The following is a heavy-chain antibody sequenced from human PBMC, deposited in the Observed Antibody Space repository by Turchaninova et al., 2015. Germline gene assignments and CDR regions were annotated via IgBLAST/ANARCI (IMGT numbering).Heavy chain of an antibody. CDR2: VYHGGNT. D-gene: IGHD6-13*01. J-gene: IGHJ4*02. CDR3: ATDSSTWYRFDY. V-gene: IGHV4-38-2*01. Sequence: QVQLQESGPGLVTPSETLSLTCPVSGYSISSGYYWGWIRRPPGKGLEWVTTVYHGGNTFYNPSLKSRVTLSIDTSKNQFSLKLTSVTAADTAVYYCATDSSTWYRFDYWGQGSLVTVSS. CDR1: GYSISSGYY.